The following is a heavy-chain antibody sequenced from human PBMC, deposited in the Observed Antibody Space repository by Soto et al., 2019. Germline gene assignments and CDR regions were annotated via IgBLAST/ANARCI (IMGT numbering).Heavy chain of an antibody. Sequence: QVQLVQSGAEVKKPGSSVKVSCKASGGTFSSYAISWVRQAPGQGLEWMGGIIPIFGTANYAQKFQGRVTITADESTSTAYMELSSLRSEDTAVYYCARCPHYAFLTSYTYFDYWGQGTLVTVSS. CDR2: IIPIFGTA. CDR3: ARCPHYAFLTSYTYFDY. CDR1: GGTFSSYA. D-gene: IGHD3-9*01. V-gene: IGHV1-69*01. J-gene: IGHJ4*02.